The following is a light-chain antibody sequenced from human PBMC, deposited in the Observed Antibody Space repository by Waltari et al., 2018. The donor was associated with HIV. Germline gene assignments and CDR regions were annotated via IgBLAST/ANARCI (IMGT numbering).Light chain of an antibody. CDR3: QQYFRIPPT. CDR2: WAS. Sequence: DIVMTQSPDSLPVSLGERATLNCTSSRTILFSSDNRNYLAWYQQKPRQPPKLLISWASTRESGVPDRFSGSGSGTDFTLTITRLQAEDVAVYHCQQYFRIPPTFGGGTKVEI. J-gene: IGKJ4*01. CDR1: RTILFSSDNRNY. V-gene: IGKV4-1*01.